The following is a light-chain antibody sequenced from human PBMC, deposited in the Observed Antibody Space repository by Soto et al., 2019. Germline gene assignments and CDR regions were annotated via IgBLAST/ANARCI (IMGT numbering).Light chain of an antibody. V-gene: IGKV1-6*01. Sequence: AIQMTQSPSSLSASVGDIVTITCRASQGIRNDLGWYQQKPGKAPKLLIYAASSLQSGVPSRFSGSGSGTDFTLTISSLQPEDFATYYCLQDYNYPTWTFGQGTKVEIK. CDR3: LQDYNYPTWT. CDR2: AAS. J-gene: IGKJ1*01. CDR1: QGIRND.